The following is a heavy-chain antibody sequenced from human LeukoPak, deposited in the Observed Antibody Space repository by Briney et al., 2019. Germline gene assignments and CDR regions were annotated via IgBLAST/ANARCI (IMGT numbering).Heavy chain of an antibody. CDR1: GYTFTSYY. CDR3: ARAYYDSSGCDI. CDR2: INPRGGST. Sequence: ASVKVSCRASGYTFTSYYMHWIRQAPGQGPEWVGIINPRGGSTDYSQKLQGRVTMTTDTSTSTAYMELRSLRSDDTAVYYCARAYYDSSGCDIWGQGTMVTVSS. V-gene: IGHV1-46*01. J-gene: IGHJ3*02. D-gene: IGHD3-22*01.